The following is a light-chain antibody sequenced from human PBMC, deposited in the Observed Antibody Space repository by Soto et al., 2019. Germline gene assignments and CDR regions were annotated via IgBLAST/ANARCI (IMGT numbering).Light chain of an antibody. CDR3: QSYDADFVI. V-gene: IGLV6-57*04. CDR1: RGSIANNY. J-gene: IGLJ2*01. CDR2: ENK. Sequence: NFMLTQPHAVSESPGKTVTISCTRSRGSIANNYVQLYQQRPGSAPTTVIYENKLRPSGGPGPLSRSTDGSTNSASLTISGLQTDDEADYYCQSYDADFVIFGGGTKVTV.